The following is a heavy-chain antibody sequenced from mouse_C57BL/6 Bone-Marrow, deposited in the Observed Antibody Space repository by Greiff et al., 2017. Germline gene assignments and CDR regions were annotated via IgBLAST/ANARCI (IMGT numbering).Heavy chain of an antibody. CDR3: ATDRRYYYGGGAWFAY. CDR1: GYTFTDYN. CDR2: INPNNGGT. Sequence: EVQLQQSGPELVKPGASVKMSCKASGYTFTDYNMHWVKQSHGKSLEWIGYINPNNGGTSYNQKFKGKATLTVNKSSSTAYMELRSLTSEDSAVYYCATDRRYYYGGGAWFAYWGQGTLVTVSA. J-gene: IGHJ3*01. D-gene: IGHD1-1*02. V-gene: IGHV1-22*01.